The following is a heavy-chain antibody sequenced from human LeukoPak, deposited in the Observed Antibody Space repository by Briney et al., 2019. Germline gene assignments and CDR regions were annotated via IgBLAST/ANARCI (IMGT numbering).Heavy chain of an antibody. CDR1: GFTFSSYA. CDR2: ISSNGGST. Sequence: GGSLRLSCAASGFTFSSYAMHWVRQAPGKGLEYVSAISSNGGSTYYANSVKGRFTISRDNSKNTLYLQMGSLRAEDTAVYYCARRVVPAAMGFLVNYYMDVWGKGTTVTVSS. J-gene: IGHJ6*03. CDR3: ARRVVPAAMGFLVNYYMDV. D-gene: IGHD2-2*01. V-gene: IGHV3-64*01.